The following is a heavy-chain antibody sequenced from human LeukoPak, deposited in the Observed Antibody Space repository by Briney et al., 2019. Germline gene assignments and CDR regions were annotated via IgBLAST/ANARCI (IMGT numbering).Heavy chain of an antibody. V-gene: IGHV4-59*08. D-gene: IGHD3-22*01. CDR1: GGSISSNY. CDR2: IYYSGST. Sequence: SETLSLTCSVSGGSISSNYRSWFRQPPGKGLEWIGYIYYSGSTTYNPSLKSRVTISVDTSKTQFSLKLTSVTAADTAVYYCATYRSTSGYVDSWGQGTLVTVSS. CDR3: ATYRSTSGYVDS. J-gene: IGHJ4*02.